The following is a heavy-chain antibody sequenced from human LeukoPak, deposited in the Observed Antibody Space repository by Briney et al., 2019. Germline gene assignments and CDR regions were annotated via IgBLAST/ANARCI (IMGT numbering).Heavy chain of an antibody. Sequence: GESLKISCKGSGYSFTNYWIGWVRQMPGKGLEWMGIIYPGDSDTRYSPSFQGQVIISADKSISTAYLQWSSLRASDTAMYYCVRTPIGYCSGGSCYRYFDYWGQGTLVTVSS. CDR3: VRTPIGYCSGGSCYRYFDY. CDR2: IYPGDSDT. J-gene: IGHJ4*02. V-gene: IGHV5-51*01. CDR1: GYSFTNYW. D-gene: IGHD2-15*01.